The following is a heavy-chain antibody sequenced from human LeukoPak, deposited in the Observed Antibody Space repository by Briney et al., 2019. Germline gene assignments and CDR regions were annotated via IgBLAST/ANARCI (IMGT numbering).Heavy chain of an antibody. J-gene: IGHJ2*01. V-gene: IGHV4-59*01. Sequence: PSETLSLTCTVSGGSISSYYWSWIRQPPGKGLEWIGYIYYSGSTNYNPSLKSRVTISVDTSKNQFSLKLSSVTAADTAVYYCARDRAYYDYVWGSYRPKWYFDLWGRGTLVTVSS. D-gene: IGHD3-16*02. CDR3: ARDRAYYDYVWGSYRPKWYFDL. CDR2: IYYSGST. CDR1: GGSISSYY.